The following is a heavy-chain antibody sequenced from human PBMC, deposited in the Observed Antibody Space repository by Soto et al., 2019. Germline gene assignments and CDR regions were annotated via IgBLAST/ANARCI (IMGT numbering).Heavy chain of an antibody. Sequence: GSLSLSCAASGFNFSIYSMIWVRQAPGKGLEWVSSISSSSSYIYYADSVKGRFTISRDNAKNSLYLQMNSLRAEDTAVYYCARDAREAAAGRYYYGMDVWGQGTTVTVSS. CDR1: GFNFSIYS. D-gene: IGHD6-13*01. CDR3: ARDAREAAAGRYYYGMDV. J-gene: IGHJ6*02. V-gene: IGHV3-21*01. CDR2: ISSSSSYI.